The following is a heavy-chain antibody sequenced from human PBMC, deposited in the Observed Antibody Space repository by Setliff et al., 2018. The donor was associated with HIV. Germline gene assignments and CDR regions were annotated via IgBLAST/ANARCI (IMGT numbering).Heavy chain of an antibody. CDR3: ARAVCPSLNCYSFFNY. J-gene: IGHJ4*01. V-gene: IGHV4-34*01. CDR2: VSRGGST. D-gene: IGHD2-15*01. CDR1: DGSFSGYS. Sequence: SETLSLTCGVDDGSFSGYSWSWIRQSPGKGLEWIGEVSRGGSTTYNPSLTGRVSVSVDTSKSQFSLKLTNVTAADAAVYYCARAVCPSLNCYSFFNYWGHGSLVTVPS.